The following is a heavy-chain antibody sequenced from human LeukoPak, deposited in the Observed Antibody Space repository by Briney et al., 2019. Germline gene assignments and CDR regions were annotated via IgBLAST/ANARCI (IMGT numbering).Heavy chain of an antibody. CDR1: GFTFDDYA. D-gene: IGHD2-2*01. J-gene: IGHJ3*02. CDR2: ISWNGGSI. Sequence: GGSLRLSCAASGFTFDDYAMHWVRQVPGKGLEWVSGISWNGGSIGYANSMKGRFTISRGNAKNSLYLQMNTLRAEDTALYYCARGYCSSTSCPPGIWGQGTMVTVSS. CDR3: ARGYCSSTSCPPGI. V-gene: IGHV3-9*01.